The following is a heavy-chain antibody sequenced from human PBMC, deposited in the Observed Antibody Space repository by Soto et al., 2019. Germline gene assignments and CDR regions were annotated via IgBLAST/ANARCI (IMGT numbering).Heavy chain of an antibody. CDR1: GGSISSSSYY. CDR2: IYYSGST. J-gene: IGHJ4*02. V-gene: IGHV4-39*01. Sequence: SETLSLTCTVSGGSISSSSYYWGWIRQPPGKGLEWIGSIYYSGSTYYNPSLKSRVTISVDTSKNQFSLKLSSVTAADTAVYYCARVTGTTFFLLGFDYWGQGTLVTVSS. D-gene: IGHD1-20*01. CDR3: ARVTGTTFFLLGFDY.